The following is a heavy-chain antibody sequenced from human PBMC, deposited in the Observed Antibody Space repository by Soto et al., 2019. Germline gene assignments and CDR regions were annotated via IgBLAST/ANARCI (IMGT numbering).Heavy chain of an antibody. CDR2: IGTAGDT. J-gene: IGHJ5*02. Sequence: EVQLVESGGGLVQPGGSLRLSCVASGFTFSSYDMHWVRQATGKGLEWVSAIGTAGDTYYPGSVKGRFTISRENAKNSLYLQMNSLRAGDTAVYYCARERAYCSGGSCYYWFDPWGQGTLVTVSS. D-gene: IGHD2-15*01. CDR1: GFTFSSYD. V-gene: IGHV3-13*01. CDR3: ARERAYCSGGSCYYWFDP.